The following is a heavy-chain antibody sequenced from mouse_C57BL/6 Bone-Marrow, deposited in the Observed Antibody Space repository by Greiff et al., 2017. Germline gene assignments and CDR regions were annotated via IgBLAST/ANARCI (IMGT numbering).Heavy chain of an antibody. CDR3: ARNNPELGRGAMDY. Sequence: QVQLKESGPGLVQPSQSLSITCTVSGFSLTSYGVHWVRQSPGKGLEWLGVIWSGGSTDYNAAFISRLSISKDNSKSKVFFKMNSLQADDTAIYYCARNNPELGRGAMDYWGQGTSVTVSS. D-gene: IGHD4-1*01. V-gene: IGHV2-2*01. CDR2: IWSGGST. J-gene: IGHJ4*01. CDR1: GFSLTSYG.